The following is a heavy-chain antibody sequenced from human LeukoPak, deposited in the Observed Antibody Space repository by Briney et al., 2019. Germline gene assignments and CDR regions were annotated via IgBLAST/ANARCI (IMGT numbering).Heavy chain of an antibody. D-gene: IGHD1-26*01. CDR3: EGGSYYDLDY. CDR1: GYSISSGYY. Sequence: SETLSLTCAVSGYSISSGYYWGWIRQPPGKGLEWIGSIYHSGSTYYNPSLKSRVTISVDTSKNQFSLKLSSVTAADTAVYYCEGGSYYDLDYWGQGTLVTVSS. J-gene: IGHJ4*02. V-gene: IGHV4-38-2*01. CDR2: IYHSGST.